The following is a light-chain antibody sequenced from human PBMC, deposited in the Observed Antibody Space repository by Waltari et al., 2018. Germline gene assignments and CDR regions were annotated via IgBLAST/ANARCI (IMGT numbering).Light chain of an antibody. CDR3: QETYTPPWT. J-gene: IGKJ1*01. CDR2: SAS. Sequence: DIQMTQSPLSLSASVGDRVTVTCRASQSVSTHLNWGQHKPGKAPELLVYSASLLETGVPSRFSAGGSVTDFNLTITAVQPEDFATYYCQETYTPPWTFGPGTRLEIK. V-gene: IGKV1-39*01. CDR1: QSVSTH.